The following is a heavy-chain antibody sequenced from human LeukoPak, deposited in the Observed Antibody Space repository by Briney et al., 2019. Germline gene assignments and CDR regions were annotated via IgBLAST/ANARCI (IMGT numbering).Heavy chain of an antibody. J-gene: IGHJ4*02. CDR1: GFTFSSYG. D-gene: IGHD4-11*01. Sequence: GGSLRLSCAVSGFTFSSYGMHWVRQAPGKGLEWVAFIRYDGRNKYYADSVKGRFTISRDNSKNTLYLQMNSLRAEDTAVYYCAKEISVTTKDYWGQGTLVTVSS. V-gene: IGHV3-30*02. CDR3: AKEISVTTKDY. CDR2: IRYDGRNK.